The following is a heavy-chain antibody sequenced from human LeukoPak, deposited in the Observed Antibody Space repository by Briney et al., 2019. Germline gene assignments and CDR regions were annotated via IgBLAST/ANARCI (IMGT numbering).Heavy chain of an antibody. J-gene: IGHJ4*02. CDR3: ARDLRSSGDY. CDR2: IYYSGST. D-gene: IGHD1-26*01. V-gene: IGHV4-59*01. CDR1: GGSISSYY. Sequence: KPSETLSLTCTVSGGSISSYYWSWIRQPPGKGLEWIGYIYYSGSTNYNPSLKSPVTISVDTSKNQFSLKLSSVTAADTAVYYCARDLRSSGDYWGQGTLVTVSS.